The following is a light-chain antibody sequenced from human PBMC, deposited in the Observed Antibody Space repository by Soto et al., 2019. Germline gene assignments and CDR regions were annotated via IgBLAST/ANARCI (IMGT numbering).Light chain of an antibody. Sequence: QSALTQPASVSGSPGQAITISCTGTSSNVGGNNFVSWYQQHPDKAPKLMIYDVSNRPSGVSTRSSGSKSGNTASLTISGLSAEEEDYYYLTSYTSRNTVLFGGGTKLTVL. CDR1: SSNVGGNNF. J-gene: IGLJ2*01. V-gene: IGLV2-14*01. CDR2: DVS. CDR3: TSYTSRNTVL.